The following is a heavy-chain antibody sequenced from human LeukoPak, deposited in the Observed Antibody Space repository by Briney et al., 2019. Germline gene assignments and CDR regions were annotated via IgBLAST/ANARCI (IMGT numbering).Heavy chain of an antibody. CDR3: ASTPPRVEKWELPLTD. Sequence: GGSLRLSCAASGFTFSSYAMHWVRQAPGRGLEWVAVISYDGSNKYYADSVKGRFTISRDNSKNTPYPQMNSLRAEDTAVYYCASTPPRVEKWELPLTDWGQGTLVTVSS. CDR2: ISYDGSNK. CDR1: GFTFSSYA. D-gene: IGHD1-26*01. V-gene: IGHV3-30-3*01. J-gene: IGHJ4*02.